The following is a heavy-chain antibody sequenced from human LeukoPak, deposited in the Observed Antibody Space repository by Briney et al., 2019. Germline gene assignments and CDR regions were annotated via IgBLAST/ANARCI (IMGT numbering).Heavy chain of an antibody. CDR2: ISSNGGST. V-gene: IGHV3-64*01. CDR3: AREGGIAVAEYFDY. CDR1: GFTFSSYA. J-gene: IGHJ4*02. Sequence: GGSLRLSCAASGFTFSSYAMHWVRQAPGKGLEYVSAISSNGGSTYYANSVKGRFTISRDNSKNTLYLQMGSLRAEDMAVYYCAREGGIAVAEYFDYWGQGTLVTVSS. D-gene: IGHD6-19*01.